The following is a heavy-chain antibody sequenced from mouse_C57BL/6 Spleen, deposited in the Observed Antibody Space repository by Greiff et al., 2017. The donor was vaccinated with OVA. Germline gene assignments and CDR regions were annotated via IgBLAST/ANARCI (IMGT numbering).Heavy chain of an antibody. D-gene: IGHD1-1*01. V-gene: IGHV1-66*01. Sequence: QVHVKQSGPELVKPGASVKISCKASGYSFTSYYIHWVKQRPGQGLEWIGWIYPGSGNTKYNEKFKGKATLTADTSSSTAYMQLSSLTSEDSAVYYCAREYYYGSRYFDYWGQGTTLTVSS. CDR2: IYPGSGNT. CDR3: AREYYYGSRYFDY. CDR1: GYSFTSYY. J-gene: IGHJ2*01.